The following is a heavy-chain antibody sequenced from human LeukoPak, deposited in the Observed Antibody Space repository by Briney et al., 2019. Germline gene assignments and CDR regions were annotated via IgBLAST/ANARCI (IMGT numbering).Heavy chain of an antibody. CDR1: GFTFSSYA. J-gene: IGHJ3*02. V-gene: IGHV3-30-3*01. Sequence: GGSLRLSCAASGFTFSSYAMHWVRQAPGKGLEWVAVISYDGSNKYYADSVKGRFTISRDNSKNTLYLQMNNLRAEDTAVYYCARAVGPFDIWGQGTLVIVSS. CDR3: ARAVGPFDI. CDR2: ISYDGSNK.